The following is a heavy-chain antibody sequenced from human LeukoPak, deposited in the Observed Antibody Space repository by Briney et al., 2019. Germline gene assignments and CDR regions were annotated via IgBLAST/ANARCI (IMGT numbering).Heavy chain of an antibody. J-gene: IGHJ3*02. CDR1: GFNFSSYS. Sequence: PGGSLRLSCVASGFNFSSYSMQWVRQAPGKGLEYVSVISSNGGSTYYANSVKGRFTISRDNSKNTLYLQMGSLRAEDMAVYYCAREKGGFDIWGQGTMVPVSS. CDR3: AREKGGFDI. V-gene: IGHV3-64*01. CDR2: ISSNGGST. D-gene: IGHD2-15*01.